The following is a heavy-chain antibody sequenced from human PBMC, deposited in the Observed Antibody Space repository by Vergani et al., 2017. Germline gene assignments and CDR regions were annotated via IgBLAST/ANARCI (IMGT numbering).Heavy chain of an antibody. J-gene: IGHJ2*01. Sequence: QVQLQESGPGLVKPSETLSLTCAVSGYSISSGYYWGWIRQPPGKGLEWIGSFYHSGSTYYNPSLKSRVTISVDTSKNQFSLKLSSVNAADTAVYYCARVMYGGNSGGYFDLWGRGTLVTVSS. V-gene: IGHV4-38-2*01. CDR3: ARVMYGGNSGGYFDL. CDR1: GYSISSGYY. CDR2: FYHSGST. D-gene: IGHD4-23*01.